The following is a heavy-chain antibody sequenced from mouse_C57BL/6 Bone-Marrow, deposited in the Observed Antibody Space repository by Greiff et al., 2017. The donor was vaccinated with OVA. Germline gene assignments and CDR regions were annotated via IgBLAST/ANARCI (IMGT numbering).Heavy chain of an antibody. J-gene: IGHJ1*03. CDR3: ARGGDDYDDWYFDV. CDR1: GYTFTSYW. CDR2: IDPNSGGT. D-gene: IGHD2-4*01. Sequence: KQSCKASGYTFTSYWMHWVKQRPGRGLEWIGRIDPNSGGTKYNEKFKSKATLTVDKPSSTAYMQLSSLTSEDSAVYYCARGGDDYDDWYFDVWGTGTTVTVSS. V-gene: IGHV1-72*01.